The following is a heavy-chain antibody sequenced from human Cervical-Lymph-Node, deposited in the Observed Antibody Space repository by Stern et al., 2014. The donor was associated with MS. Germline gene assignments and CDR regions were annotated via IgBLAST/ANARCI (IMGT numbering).Heavy chain of an antibody. CDR2: IIPIFGTP. CDR1: GGTFSTQA. D-gene: IGHD4-17*01. J-gene: IGHJ6*02. Sequence: VQLVESGAEVKKPGSSVKVSCKASGGTFSTQAINWVRQAPGQGLAWVGGIIPIFGTPNYAQKVQDRVTITADESTSTAYMDLNSLRSEDTAVYYCATPSTVTVGGMDVWGQGTTVTVSS. CDR3: ATPSTVTVGGMDV. V-gene: IGHV1-69*01.